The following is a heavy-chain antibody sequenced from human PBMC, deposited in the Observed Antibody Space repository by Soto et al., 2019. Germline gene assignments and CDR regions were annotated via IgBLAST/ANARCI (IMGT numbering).Heavy chain of an antibody. CDR3: AKDDCSGGSCYHSVN. CDR2: ISGSGGST. V-gene: IGHV3-23*01. D-gene: IGHD2-15*01. J-gene: IGHJ4*02. Sequence: PGGSLRLSCAASGFTFSSYAMSWVRQAPGKGLEWVSAISGSGGSTYYADSMKGRFTISRDNSKNTLYLQMNSLRAEDTAVYYCAKDDCSGGSCYHSVNWGQGALVTVSS. CDR1: GFTFSSYA.